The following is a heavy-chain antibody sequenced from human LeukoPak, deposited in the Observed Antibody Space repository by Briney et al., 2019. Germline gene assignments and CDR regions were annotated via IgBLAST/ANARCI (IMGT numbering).Heavy chain of an antibody. CDR1: GFTFSTYW. CDR3: ARVSCRGGYCYSVFDY. CDR2: INTDGSIT. V-gene: IGHV3-74*01. J-gene: IGHJ4*02. Sequence: GGSLRLSCAASGFTFSTYWMHWVRQAPGKGLVWVSHINTDGSITGYADSVKGRFTISRDNAKNTLYLQMNSLRAEDTAVYYCARVSCRGGYCYSVFDYWGQGTLVTVSS. D-gene: IGHD2-15*01.